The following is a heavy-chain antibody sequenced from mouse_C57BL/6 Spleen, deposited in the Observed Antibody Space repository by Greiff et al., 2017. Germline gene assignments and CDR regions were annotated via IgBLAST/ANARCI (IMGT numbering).Heavy chain of an antibody. V-gene: IGHV3-6*01. CDR1: GYSITSGYY. J-gene: IGHJ2*01. Sequence: DVQLQESGPGLVKPSQSLSLTCSVTGYSITSGYYWNWIRQFPGNKLEWMGYISYDGSNNYNPSLKNRISITRDTSKNQFFLKLNSVTTEDTATYYCAREGIGSSCDYWGQGTTLTVSS. D-gene: IGHD1-1*01. CDR2: ISYDGSN. CDR3: AREGIGSSCDY.